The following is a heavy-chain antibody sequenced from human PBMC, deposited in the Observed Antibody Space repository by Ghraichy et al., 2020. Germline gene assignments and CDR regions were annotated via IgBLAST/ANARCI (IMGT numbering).Heavy chain of an antibody. D-gene: IGHD3-22*01. J-gene: IGHJ6*02. CDR2: ISGSGGST. V-gene: IGHV3-23*01. Sequence: GGSLRLSCAASGFTFSSYAMSWVRQAPGKGLEWVSAISGSGGSTYYADSVKGRFTISRDNSKNTLYLQMNSLRAEDTAVYYCAKGHYSDSSGYVPVYYYYGMDVWGPGTTVTVSS. CDR3: AKGHYSDSSGYVPVYYYYGMDV. CDR1: GFTFSSYA.